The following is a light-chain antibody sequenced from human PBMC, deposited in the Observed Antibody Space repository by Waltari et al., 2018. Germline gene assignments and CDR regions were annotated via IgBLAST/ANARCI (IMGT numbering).Light chain of an antibody. CDR1: SPNLGAGST. J-gene: IGLJ2*01. V-gene: IGLV1-40*01. CDR2: GNN. CDR3: QSYDSSLSGYVV. Sequence: QSVLTQPPSVSGTPGPRVTLSCTWRSPNLGAGSTVQWYRQLPGTAPKLLIYGNNNRPSGVPGRFSGSKSGTSASLAITGLQAEDEADYFCQSYDSSLSGYVVFGGGTKLTVL.